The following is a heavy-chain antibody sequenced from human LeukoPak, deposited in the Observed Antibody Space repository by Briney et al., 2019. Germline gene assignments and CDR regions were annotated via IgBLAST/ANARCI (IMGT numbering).Heavy chain of an antibody. CDR2: IDPSDSYT. D-gene: IGHD1-1*01. V-gene: IGHV5-10-1*01. CDR3: ARHMETPQNDAFDI. Sequence: GESPKISCKGSGYSFTSYWISWVRQMPGKGLEWMGRIDPSDSYTNYSPSLQGHVTISADKSISTAYLQWSSLKASDTAMYYCARHMETPQNDAFDIWGQGTMVTVSS. CDR1: GYSFTSYW. J-gene: IGHJ3*02.